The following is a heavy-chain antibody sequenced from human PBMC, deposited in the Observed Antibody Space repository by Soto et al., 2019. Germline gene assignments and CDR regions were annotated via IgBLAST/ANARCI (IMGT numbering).Heavy chain of an antibody. CDR2: IIPILDMT. Sequence: QVQLVQSAAEMKKPGSSVKVSCKASGGTFNSYTFSWVRQAPGQGLEWMGRIIPILDMTTYSQSFQGRVTITADKFTNTVYMELSSLTSEDTAVYYCAHDSHGGNTYFDLWGQGALVTVSS. CDR3: AHDSHGGNTYFDL. CDR1: GGTFNSYT. D-gene: IGHD1-26*01. V-gene: IGHV1-69*02. J-gene: IGHJ4*02.